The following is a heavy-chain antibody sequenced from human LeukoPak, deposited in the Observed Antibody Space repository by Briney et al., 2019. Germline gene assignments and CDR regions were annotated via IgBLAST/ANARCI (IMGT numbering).Heavy chain of an antibody. CDR2: INHSGST. D-gene: IGHD5-24*01. CDR1: GGSFSGYY. CDR3: AGGLRWLQYIDY. V-gene: IGHV4-34*01. J-gene: IGHJ4*02. Sequence: SETLSLTCAVYGGSFSGYYWSWIRQPPGKGLEWIGEINHSGSTNYNPSLKSRVTISVDTSKNQFSPKLSSVTAADTAVYYCAGGLRWLQYIDYWGQGTLVTVSS.